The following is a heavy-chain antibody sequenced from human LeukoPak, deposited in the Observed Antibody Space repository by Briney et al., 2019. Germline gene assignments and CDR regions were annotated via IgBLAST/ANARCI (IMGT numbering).Heavy chain of an antibody. Sequence: ASVKVSCKASGGTFSSYAISWVRQAPGQGLEWMGGIIPIFGTANYAQKFQGRVTITADESTSTAYMELSSLRSEDTAVYYCARGRRRRGYDSFFDYWGQGTLVTVSS. CDR1: GGTFSSYA. J-gene: IGHJ4*02. CDR2: IIPIFGTA. D-gene: IGHD5-12*01. CDR3: ARGRRRRGYDSFFDY. V-gene: IGHV1-69*13.